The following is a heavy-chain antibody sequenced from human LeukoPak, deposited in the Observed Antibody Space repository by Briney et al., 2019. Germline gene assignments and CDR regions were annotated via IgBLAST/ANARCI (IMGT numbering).Heavy chain of an antibody. CDR2: IRYDGSNK. D-gene: IGHD6-13*01. CDR1: GFTFSSYG. CDR3: ARESVAAGDNDAFDI. J-gene: IGHJ3*02. Sequence: GGSLRLSCAASGFTFSSYGMHWVRQAPGKGLEWVAFIRYDGSNKYYADSVKGRFTISRDNSKNTLYLQMNSLRAEDTAVYYCARESVAAGDNDAFDIWGQGTMVTVSS. V-gene: IGHV3-30*02.